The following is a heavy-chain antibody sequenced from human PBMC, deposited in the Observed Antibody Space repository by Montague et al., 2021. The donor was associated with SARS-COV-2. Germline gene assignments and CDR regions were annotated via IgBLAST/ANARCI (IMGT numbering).Heavy chain of an antibody. CDR3: ARDLYWAFDA. J-gene: IGHJ3*01. V-gene: IGHV6-1*01. CDR2: TKYTSTRYE. CDR1: GDSVSSNITA. D-gene: IGHD2-8*02. Sequence: CAISGDSVSSNITAWNWIRQSPSRGLEWLGRTKYTSTRYETYAVSVQSRITITADTSKNQFSLHLNSVTPEDTAVYYCARDLYWAFDAWGLGTPVTVSA.